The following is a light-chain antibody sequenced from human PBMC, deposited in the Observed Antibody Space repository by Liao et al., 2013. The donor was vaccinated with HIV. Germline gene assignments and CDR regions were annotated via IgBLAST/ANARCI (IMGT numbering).Light chain of an antibody. CDR2: YDS. CDR3: QVWDSNSDHPYV. J-gene: IGLJ1*01. Sequence: SYVLTQPPSVSVAPGKTARITCGGSSIGSKSVHWYQQRSGQAPVLVIYYDSDRPSAIPERFSGSNSGNTATLSISRVEAGDEADYYCQVWDSNSDHPYVFGTGTKVTVL. V-gene: IGLV3-21*01. CDR1: SIGSKS.